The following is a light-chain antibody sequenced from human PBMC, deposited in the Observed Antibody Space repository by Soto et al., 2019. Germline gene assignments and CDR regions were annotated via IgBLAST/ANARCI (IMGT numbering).Light chain of an antibody. Sequence: QSALTQPPSASGTPGQRVTVSCSGSSSNIGSNTVNWYQQLPGSAPKLLIHSDIQRPSGVPDRFSGSKSGTSASLAIRGLESEDEADYYCAAWDASLNGVVFGGGTKLTVL. J-gene: IGLJ2*01. V-gene: IGLV1-44*01. CDR1: SSNIGSNT. CDR2: SDI. CDR3: AAWDASLNGVV.